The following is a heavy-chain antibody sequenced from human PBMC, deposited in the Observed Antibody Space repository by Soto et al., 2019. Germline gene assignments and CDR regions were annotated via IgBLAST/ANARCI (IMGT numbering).Heavy chain of an antibody. D-gene: IGHD6-19*01. CDR3: ARGSPSSGWYTDYFDY. J-gene: IGHJ4*02. Sequence: VGSLRLSCAASGFTFISYSMKCVLQSPVKVLEWVSSISSSSSYIYYADSVKGRFTISRDNAKNSLYLQMNSLRAEDTAVYYCARGSPSSGWYTDYFDYWGQGTLVTVSS. CDR2: ISSSSSYI. CDR1: GFTFISYS. V-gene: IGHV3-21*01.